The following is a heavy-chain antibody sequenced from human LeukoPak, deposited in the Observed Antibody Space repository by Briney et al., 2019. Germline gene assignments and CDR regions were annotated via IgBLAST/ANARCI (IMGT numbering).Heavy chain of an antibody. J-gene: IGHJ4*02. CDR3: ARDSLPMAVTGPFDH. Sequence: GSLRLSCAASGFNFSSYGMHWVRQAPSKGLEWVTSIWFDGSNIHYADSVKGRVIISRDNSKSALYLQMNSLRAEDTAIYYCARDSLPMAVTGPFDHWGQGALVTVSS. CDR1: GFNFSSYG. CDR2: IWFDGSNI. D-gene: IGHD6-19*01. V-gene: IGHV3-33*01.